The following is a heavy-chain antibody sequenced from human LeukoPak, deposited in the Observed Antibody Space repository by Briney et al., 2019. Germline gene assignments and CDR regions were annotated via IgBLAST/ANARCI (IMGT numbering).Heavy chain of an antibody. D-gene: IGHD1-26*01. CDR1: GFTFDDYA. CDR2: ISWNGGSI. CDR3: AKEPRGAIYYYGMDV. J-gene: IGHJ6*02. Sequence: GGSLRLSCAASGFTFDDYAMHWVRQAPGKGLEWVSGISWNGGSIGYADSVKGRFTISRDNAKNSLYLQMNSLRAEDTALYYCAKEPRGAIYYYGMDVWGQGTTVTVSS. V-gene: IGHV3-9*01.